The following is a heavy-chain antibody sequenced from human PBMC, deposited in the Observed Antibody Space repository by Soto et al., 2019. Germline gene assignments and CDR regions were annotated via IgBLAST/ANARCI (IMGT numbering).Heavy chain of an antibody. V-gene: IGHV4-39*01. Sequence: QLHLQESGPGLVKPSETLSLTCTVYGGSISSSSYYWRWIRQPPGKGLEWIGSIYYSGSTYYNPFLQSRVAISVDTSKNLFSLKLSSVTAADTAVYYCARHPRPGIAVAGTGNWFDPWGQGTLVTVSS. CDR1: GGSISSSSYY. J-gene: IGHJ5*02. CDR2: IYYSGST. CDR3: ARHPRPGIAVAGTGNWFDP. D-gene: IGHD6-19*01.